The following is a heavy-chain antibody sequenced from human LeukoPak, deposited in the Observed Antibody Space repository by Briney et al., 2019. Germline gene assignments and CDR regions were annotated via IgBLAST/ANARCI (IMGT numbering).Heavy chain of an antibody. J-gene: IGHJ3*02. Sequence: GASVKVSCKASGGTFSSYAISWVRQAPGQGLEWMGRIIPILGIANYAQKFQGRVTITADKPTSTAYMELSSLRSEDTAVYYCASYQVVVTAEDAFDIWGQGTMVTVSS. CDR1: GGTFSSYA. V-gene: IGHV1-69*04. CDR2: IIPILGIA. D-gene: IGHD2-21*02. CDR3: ASYQVVVTAEDAFDI.